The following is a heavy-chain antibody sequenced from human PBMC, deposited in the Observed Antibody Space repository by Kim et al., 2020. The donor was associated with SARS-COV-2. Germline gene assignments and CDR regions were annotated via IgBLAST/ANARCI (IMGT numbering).Heavy chain of an antibody. CDR1: GGTFSSYA. CDR3: ARVAIFGVVNGNWFEP. V-gene: IGHV1-69*04. CDR2: IIPILGIA. Sequence: SVKVSCKASGGTFSSYAISWVRQAPGQGLEWMGRIIPILGIANYAQKFQGRVTITADKSTSTAYMELSSLRSEDTAVYYCARVAIFGVVNGNWFEPWGQ. J-gene: IGHJ5*02. D-gene: IGHD3-3*02.